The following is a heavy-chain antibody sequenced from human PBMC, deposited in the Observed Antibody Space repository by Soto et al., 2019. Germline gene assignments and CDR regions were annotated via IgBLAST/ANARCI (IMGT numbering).Heavy chain of an antibody. J-gene: IGHJ4*02. V-gene: IGHV1-46*01. CDR2: VNPSGDSP. CDR1: GNTFSSDY. D-gene: IGHD3-10*01. CDR3: ARTVIIGPHNVLDY. Sequence: ASVKVSCKASGNTFSSDYMHWLRQAPGQGPEWMGVVNPSGDSPSYAQKFQGRVSMTRDTSTSIVYMELSSLTSEDTALYYCARTVIIGPHNVLDYWGQGTLVTVSS.